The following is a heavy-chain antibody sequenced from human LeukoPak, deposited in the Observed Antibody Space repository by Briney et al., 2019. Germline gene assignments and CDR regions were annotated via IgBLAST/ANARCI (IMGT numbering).Heavy chain of an antibody. J-gene: IGHJ4*02. CDR1: GGSITSYS. Sequence: SGTLSLTCTVSGGSITSYSWNWIRQPAGKGLEWIGRISTSGSINYNSSLKSRVTLTIDTSKNQFSLNLTSVTAADTAVYYCARTVVPAAPFDSWGQGALLTVSS. V-gene: IGHV4-4*07. D-gene: IGHD2-2*01. CDR2: ISTSGSI. CDR3: ARTVVPAAPFDS.